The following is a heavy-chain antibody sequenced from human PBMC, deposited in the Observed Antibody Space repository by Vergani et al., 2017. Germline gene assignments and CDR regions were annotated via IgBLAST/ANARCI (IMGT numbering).Heavy chain of an antibody. CDR2: ISSSGSG. CDR3: AKRIGTSAMMEGYTR. V-gene: IGHV4-39*01. J-gene: IGHJ3*01. CDR1: GGSISSNFYY. Sequence: QLHLQESGPGLVKPSETLSLTCTVSGGSISSNFYYWGWIRQSPGKGLECIGSISSSGSGYSNPCLQSQVTMSVDTSTNQVSLRLSSVTAADTALYYCAKRIGTSAMMEGYTRWGKGTMDADSS. D-gene: IGHD6-13*01.